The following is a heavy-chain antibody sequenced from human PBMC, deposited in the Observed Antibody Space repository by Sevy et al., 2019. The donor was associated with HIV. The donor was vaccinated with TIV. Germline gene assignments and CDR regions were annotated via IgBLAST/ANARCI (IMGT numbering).Heavy chain of an antibody. Sequence: GGSLRLSCAASGFTFSSYGMHWVRQAPGKGLEWVAVISYDGSNKYYADSVKGRFTISRDNSKNTLYLQMNSLRAEDTAVYYCAKDEGDIAAAGTTWFDPRGQGTLVTVSS. CDR3: AKDEGDIAAAGTTWFDP. V-gene: IGHV3-30*18. CDR2: ISYDGSNK. J-gene: IGHJ5*02. D-gene: IGHD6-13*01. CDR1: GFTFSSYG.